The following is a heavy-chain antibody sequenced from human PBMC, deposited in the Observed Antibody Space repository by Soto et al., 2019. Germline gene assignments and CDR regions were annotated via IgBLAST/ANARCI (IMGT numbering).Heavy chain of an antibody. J-gene: IGHJ3*02. D-gene: IGHD3-10*01. CDR1: GGTLSDHG. CDR3: ARGVYGSGNYYTGPSAFDI. CDR2: TIPVFNTA. Sequence: QVQLEQSGAEVKKPGSSVKVSCKASGGTLSDHGVAWLRQAPGQGLEWMGGTIPVFNTAKYAQKFQGRVTVTADKFTKIAYMELSSLRSEDTACYFCARGVYGSGNYYTGPSAFDIWGQGTMVIASS. V-gene: IGHV1-69*06.